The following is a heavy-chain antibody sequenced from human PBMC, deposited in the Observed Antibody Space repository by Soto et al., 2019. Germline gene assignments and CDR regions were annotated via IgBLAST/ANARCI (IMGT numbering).Heavy chain of an antibody. CDR2: IYYSGST. CDR1: GGSISSYY. J-gene: IGHJ4*02. CDR3: ARDNGREQYYDSSGYWYYFDY. Sequence: SETPSLTCTVSGGSISSYYWSWIRQPPGKGLEWIGYIYYSGSTNYNPSLKSRVTISVDTSKNQFSLKLSSVTAADTAVYYCARDNGREQYYDSSGYWYYFDYWGQATLVTVSS. V-gene: IGHV4-59*01. D-gene: IGHD3-22*01.